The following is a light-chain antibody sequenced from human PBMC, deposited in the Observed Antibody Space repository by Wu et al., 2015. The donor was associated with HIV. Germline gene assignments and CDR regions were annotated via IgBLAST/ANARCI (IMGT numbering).Light chain of an antibody. J-gene: IGKJ5*01. CDR2: GAS. V-gene: IGKV3-15*01. CDR1: QGVSSN. Sequence: EIVMTQSPATLSVSPGERATLSCRASQGVSSNLAWYQQKPGQAPRLLMYGASTRATGIPARFSGSGSGTEFTLTISSMQSEDFAVYYCQQYNNWPPLITFGQGTRLEIK. CDR3: QQYNNWPPLIT.